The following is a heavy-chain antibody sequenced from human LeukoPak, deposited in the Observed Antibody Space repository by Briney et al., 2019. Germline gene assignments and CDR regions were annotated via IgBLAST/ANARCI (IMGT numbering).Heavy chain of an antibody. Sequence: GGSLRPPCAASGFTFSSYWMSWVRQAPGKGLEWVANIKQDGSEKYSVDSVKGRFTISRDNAKNSLYMQMNSLRAEDTAVYYCARVMSASVWRSYGSYYYYYYMDIWGKGTTVTVSS. CDR1: GFTFSSYW. CDR3: ARVMSASVWRSYGSYYYYYYMDI. J-gene: IGHJ6*03. CDR2: IKQDGSEK. D-gene: IGHD3-16*01. V-gene: IGHV3-7*01.